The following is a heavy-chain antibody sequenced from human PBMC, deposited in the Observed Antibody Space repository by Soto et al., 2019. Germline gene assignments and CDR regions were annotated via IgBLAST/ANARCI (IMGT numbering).Heavy chain of an antibody. D-gene: IGHD3-22*01. J-gene: IGHJ5*02. Sequence: PSETLSLTCTVSGGSISSSSYYWGWIRQPPGKGLEWIGSIYHSGSTYYNPSLKSRVTISVDTSKNQFSLKLTSVTAADAAVYYCARDFFDSSDYTTNRFDPWGQGTLVTVSS. CDR1: GGSISSSSYY. CDR3: ARDFFDSSDYTTNRFDP. V-gene: IGHV4-39*01. CDR2: IYHSGST.